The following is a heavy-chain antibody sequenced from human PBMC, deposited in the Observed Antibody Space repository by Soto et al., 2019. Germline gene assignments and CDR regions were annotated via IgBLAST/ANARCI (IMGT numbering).Heavy chain of an antibody. J-gene: IGHJ6*02. CDR1: GFTFSSYG. V-gene: IGHV3-30*18. CDR3: AKDANDLNTAMVSGMDV. Sequence: PGGSLRLSCAASGFTFSSYGMHWVRQAPGKGLEWVAVISYDGGNKYYADSVKGRFTISRDNSKNTLYLQMNSLRAEDTAVYYCAKDANDLNTAMVSGMDVWGQGTTVTVSS. D-gene: IGHD5-18*01. CDR2: ISYDGGNK.